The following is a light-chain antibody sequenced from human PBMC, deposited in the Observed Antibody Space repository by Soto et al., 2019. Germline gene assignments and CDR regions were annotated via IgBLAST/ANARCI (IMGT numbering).Light chain of an antibody. V-gene: IGLV1-44*01. Sequence: QSVLTQPPSASGTPGQRVTISCSGSSSNIGSNTVNWYQQLPGTAPKLLIYSNNQRPSGVPDRFSGSKSGTSASLAISGLQSEDEADYYCAAWDDSLKGYVFGPGTKLTVL. CDR3: AAWDDSLKGYV. CDR2: SNN. CDR1: SSNIGSNT. J-gene: IGLJ1*01.